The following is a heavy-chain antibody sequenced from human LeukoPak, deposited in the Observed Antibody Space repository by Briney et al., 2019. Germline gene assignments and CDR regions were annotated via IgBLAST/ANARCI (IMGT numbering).Heavy chain of an antibody. CDR1: GFTYSSCA. CDR3: ARRPDYGDSIRSPGAFDI. J-gene: IGHJ3*02. V-gene: IGHV3-23*01. CDR2: VRGSGGGT. Sequence: GGSLRLSCAASGFTYSSCAMSWVRQAPGKGLEWVSTVRGSGGGTYYADSVKGRFTISRDNSKNTLYLQMNSLRAEDTAVYYCARRPDYGDSIRSPGAFDIWGQGTMVTVSS. D-gene: IGHD4-17*01.